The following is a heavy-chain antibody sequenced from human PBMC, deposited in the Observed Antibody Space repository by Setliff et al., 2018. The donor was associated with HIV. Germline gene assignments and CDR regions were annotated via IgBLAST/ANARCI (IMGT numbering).Heavy chain of an antibody. CDR3: ARLGSGWSDSYYYAMDV. CDR2: INPSGGST. V-gene: IGHV1-18*01. J-gene: IGHJ6*02. CDR1: GYSFINYG. D-gene: IGHD6-19*01. Sequence: ASVKVSCKASGYSFINYGISWVRQAPGQGLEWMGIINPSGGSTSYAQKFQGRLTMTTDTSTGTAYMELRSLRSDDTAVYFCARLGSGWSDSYYYAMDVWGQGTTVTVSS.